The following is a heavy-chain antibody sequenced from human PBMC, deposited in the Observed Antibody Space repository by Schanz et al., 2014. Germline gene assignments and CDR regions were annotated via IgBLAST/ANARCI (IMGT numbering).Heavy chain of an antibody. CDR1: RFTFSNYA. CDR3: ARKTDSSGTGDY. D-gene: IGHD6-19*01. J-gene: IGHJ4*02. CDR2: ISSTSTYL. Sequence: EVQLVESGGGLVQPGGSLRLSCAASRFTFSNYAMSWVRQAPGKGLEWVSSISSTSTYLYYADSVKGRFTISRDNSKNTLYLQMNSLRAEDTAVYYCARKTDSSGTGDYWGQGTLVTVSS. V-gene: IGHV3-23*04.